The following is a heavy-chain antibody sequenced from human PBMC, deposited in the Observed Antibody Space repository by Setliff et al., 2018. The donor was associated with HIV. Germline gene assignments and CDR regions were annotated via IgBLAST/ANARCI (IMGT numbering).Heavy chain of an antibody. J-gene: IGHJ6*03. D-gene: IGHD1-7*01. CDR3: ARGDGTKYYYYYYMDV. CDR1: GGSISSYY. Sequence: SETLSLTCTVSGGSISSYYWSWIRQPPGKGLEWIGTIYYRGSTYYNPSLKSRVTISIDTSKNQFSLKLSSVTAADTAVYYCARGDGTKYYYYYYMDVWGKGTTVTVSS. CDR2: IYYRGST. V-gene: IGHV4-59*01.